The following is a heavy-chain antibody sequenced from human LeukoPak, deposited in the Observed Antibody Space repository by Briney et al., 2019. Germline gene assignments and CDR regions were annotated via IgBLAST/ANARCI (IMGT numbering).Heavy chain of an antibody. CDR3: ARDSQEFFQH. Sequence: GGSLRLSCAASGFTFRSYPMTWVRQAPGKGLEWVSLISGGGGSTYYADSMKGRFTISRDNSKNSLYLQMNSLRTEDTALYYCARDSQEFFQHWGQGTLVTVSS. J-gene: IGHJ1*01. CDR2: ISGGGGST. V-gene: IGHV3-43*02. CDR1: GFTFRSYP.